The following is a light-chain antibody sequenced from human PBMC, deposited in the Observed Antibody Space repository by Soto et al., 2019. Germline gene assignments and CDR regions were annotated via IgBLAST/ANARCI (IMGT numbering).Light chain of an antibody. J-gene: IGKJ4*01. CDR3: QQYGTSPPLT. V-gene: IGKV3-20*01. Sequence: EIVLMQSPGTLSLSPGERATLSCRARQTVNNNYLAWYQQKPGQAPRLLIDGASSRATGISDRFSGSGSGTDFTLTISRLEPEDFAVYYCQQYGTSPPLTFGGGTKVEIK. CDR1: QTVNNNY. CDR2: GAS.